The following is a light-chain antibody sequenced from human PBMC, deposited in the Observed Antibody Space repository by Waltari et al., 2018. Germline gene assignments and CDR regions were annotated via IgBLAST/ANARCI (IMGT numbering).Light chain of an antibody. CDR2: GAS. Sequence: LACRASESVSRSLAWYQQKPGQAPRLLMYGASSRATGVPDRFSGSGSGTDFSLTISRLEPEDCAVYYCQHYVRLPVSFGQGTKVEIK. J-gene: IGKJ1*01. V-gene: IGKV3-20*01. CDR1: ESVSRS. CDR3: QHYVRLPVS.